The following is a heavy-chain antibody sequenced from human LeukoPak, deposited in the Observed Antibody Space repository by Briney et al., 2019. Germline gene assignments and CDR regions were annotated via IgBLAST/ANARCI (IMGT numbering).Heavy chain of an antibody. CDR2: IKQDGSEK. CDR3: ARDYYDSSGYYPWGY. V-gene: IGHV3-7*01. Sequence: GGSLRLSCAASGFTFSSYWMSWVRQAPGKGLEWVANIKQDGSEKYYVDSVKGRFTISRDNSKNTLYLQMNSLRAEDTAVYYCARDYYDSSGYYPWGYWGQGTLVTVSS. CDR1: GFTFSSYW. D-gene: IGHD3-22*01. J-gene: IGHJ4*02.